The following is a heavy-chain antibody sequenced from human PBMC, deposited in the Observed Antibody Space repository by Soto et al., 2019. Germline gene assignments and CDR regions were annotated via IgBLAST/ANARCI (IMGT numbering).Heavy chain of an antibody. J-gene: IGHJ6*02. Sequence: GGSLRLSCAASGFTFSSFAMKWVRQAPGKGLEWVSDIIDSGGSTYYADSVKGRLTISRDNSKSTLYLQMNSLRAEDTALYYCAKGRSYYYYYGVDVWGQGTTVTVSS. CDR3: AKGRSYYYYYGVDV. CDR2: IIDSGGST. V-gene: IGHV3-23*01. CDR1: GFTFSSFA.